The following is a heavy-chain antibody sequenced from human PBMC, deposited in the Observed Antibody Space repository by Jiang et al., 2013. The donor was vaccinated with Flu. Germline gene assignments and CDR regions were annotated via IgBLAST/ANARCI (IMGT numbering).Heavy chain of an antibody. V-gene: IGHV3-53*01. Sequence: VQLLESGGNLIQPGGSLRLSCAASGFTVSSNYMSWVRQAPGKGLEWVSVIYSGGSTYYADSVKGRFTISRDNSKNTLYLQMNSLRAEDTAVYYCARDQGYGGSYYWYFDLWGLAPWSLSPQ. D-gene: IGHD1-26*01. CDR2: IYSGGST. J-gene: IGHJ2*01. CDR1: GFTVSSNY. CDR3: ARDQGYGGSYYWYFDL.